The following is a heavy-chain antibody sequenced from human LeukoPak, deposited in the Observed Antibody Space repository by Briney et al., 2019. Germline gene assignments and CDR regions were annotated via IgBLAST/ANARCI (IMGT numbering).Heavy chain of an antibody. CDR3: AKGSSGSYYPPLDS. CDR2: IAYDGSNK. V-gene: IGHV3-30*18. Sequence: PGRSLRLSCAASGLIFSSYGMHWVRQAPGKGLEWVAVIAYDGSNKYYADSVKGRFTISRDNSKNTVYLQMNSLRGEDTAVYYCAKGSSGSYYPPLDSWGQGTLDTVSS. D-gene: IGHD1-26*01. J-gene: IGHJ4*02. CDR1: GLIFSSYG.